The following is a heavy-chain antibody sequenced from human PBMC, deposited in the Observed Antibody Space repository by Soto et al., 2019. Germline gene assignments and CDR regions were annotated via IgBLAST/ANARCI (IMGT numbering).Heavy chain of an antibody. CDR2: IKEDGSEQ. CDR1: GFTFSSYW. CDR3: TRTQVKADY. J-gene: IGHJ4*02. V-gene: IGHV3-7*01. D-gene: IGHD3-10*01. Sequence: EVQLVESGGGLVQPGGSLRLSCAAPGFTFSSYWMTWVRQAPGKGLEWVAKIKEDGSEQNYVDSVKGRFTISRDNAKSSLYLQMSSLRVDDTAMYYCTRTQVKADYWGQGTLVTVSS.